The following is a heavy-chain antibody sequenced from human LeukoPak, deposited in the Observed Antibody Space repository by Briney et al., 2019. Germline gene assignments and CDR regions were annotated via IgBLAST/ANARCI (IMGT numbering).Heavy chain of an antibody. J-gene: IGHJ4*02. CDR1: GFTFSSYA. V-gene: IGHV3-48*01. CDR3: ARGAGGVRGVSFDY. CDR2: VSSASSAI. D-gene: IGHD3-10*01. Sequence: GGSLRLSCAASGFTFSSYAMSWVRQAPGKGLEWISSVSSASSAIYYADSVKGRFAISRDNAKQSLYLQMNSLRADDTAVYYCARGAGGVRGVSFDYWGQGTLVTVSS.